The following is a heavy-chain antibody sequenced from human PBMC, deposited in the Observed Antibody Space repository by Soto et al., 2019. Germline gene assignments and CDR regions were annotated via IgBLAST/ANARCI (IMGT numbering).Heavy chain of an antibody. D-gene: IGHD3-22*01. CDR3: ASAFYDSSGYQDY. V-gene: IGHV3-33*01. CDR2: IWYDGSNK. Sequence: QVQLVESGGGVVQPGRSLRLSCAASGFTFSSYGMHWVRQAPGKGLEWVAVIWYDGSNKYYADSVKGRFTISRDNSKNTLYLHMNSLRAEDTAVYYCASAFYDSSGYQDYWGEGTLVTVSS. J-gene: IGHJ4*02. CDR1: GFTFSSYG.